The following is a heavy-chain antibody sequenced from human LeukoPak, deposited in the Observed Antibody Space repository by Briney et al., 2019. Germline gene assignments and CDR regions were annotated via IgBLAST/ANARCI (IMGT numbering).Heavy chain of an antibody. V-gene: IGHV4-39*01. J-gene: IGHJ3*01. CDR2: IYNNGDT. D-gene: IGHD5-24*01. CDR3: TSRGFRLPLDAFDV. CDR1: GGPITSSADY. Sequence: SETLSLTCTVSGGPITSSADYCVWVRQSPGRGLEWLGSIYNNGDTYYNPSFESRVTIAIETSKNQFSLKMTSVTAADTAAYYCTSRGFRLPLDAFDVWGQGTRVAVSS.